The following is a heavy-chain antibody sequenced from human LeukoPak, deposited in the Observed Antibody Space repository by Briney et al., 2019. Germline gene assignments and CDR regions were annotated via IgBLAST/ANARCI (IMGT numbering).Heavy chain of an antibody. D-gene: IGHD2-21*01. CDR1: GLTFSSYA. J-gene: IGHJ4*02. Sequence: GRSLRLSCAASGLTFSSYAMSWVRQGPGKGLEWVSGISGSGTNTYYADSVKGRFTISRDNSKNTLYLQMNNLRAEDTAVYYCATERGDSPDYWGQGTLVTVSS. CDR3: ATERGDSPDY. V-gene: IGHV3-23*01. CDR2: ISGSGTNT.